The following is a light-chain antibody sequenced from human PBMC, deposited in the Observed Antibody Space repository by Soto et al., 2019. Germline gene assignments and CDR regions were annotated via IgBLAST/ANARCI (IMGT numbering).Light chain of an antibody. CDR3: AAWDVSLRGQV. CDR1: SSNIGSNY. CDR2: RNN. Sequence: QPVLTQPPSASVTPGQRVTISCSGSSSNIGSNYVYWYQQLPGTAPKLLIYRNNQRPSGVPDRFSGSKSGTSASLAITGLPSEDEGDYYCAAWDVSLRGQVFGGGTKLTVL. V-gene: IGLV1-47*01. J-gene: IGLJ3*02.